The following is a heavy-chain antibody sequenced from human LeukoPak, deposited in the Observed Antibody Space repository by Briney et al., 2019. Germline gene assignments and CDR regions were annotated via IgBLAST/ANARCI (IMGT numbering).Heavy chain of an antibody. CDR2: ISSSSSYI. CDR3: ARDLRFGELSEYYFDY. Sequence: GGTLRLSCAASGFTFSSYSMNWVRHPPGKGLEWVSSISSSSSYIYYADSVKGRFTIYRDNAKNSLYLQMNSLRAEDTAVYYCARDLRFGELSEYYFDYWGQGTLVTVSS. CDR1: GFTFSSYS. V-gene: IGHV3-21*01. D-gene: IGHD3-10*01. J-gene: IGHJ4*02.